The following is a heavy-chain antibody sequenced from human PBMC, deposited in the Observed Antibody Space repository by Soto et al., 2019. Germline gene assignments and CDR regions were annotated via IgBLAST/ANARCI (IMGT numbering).Heavy chain of an antibody. CDR2: MYYSGRT. CDR3: ARHTGRGALDS. V-gene: IGHV4-39*01. CDR1: GASITSTTSY. Sequence: SETLSLTCSVSGASITSTTSYWGWIRQSPGKGLEYIGSMYYSGRTFHNPSLKSRDTMSVDTSKNQFSLKLSSVTAADTAVYYCARHTGRGALDSWGQGTLVTVSS. J-gene: IGHJ4*02. D-gene: IGHD3-10*01.